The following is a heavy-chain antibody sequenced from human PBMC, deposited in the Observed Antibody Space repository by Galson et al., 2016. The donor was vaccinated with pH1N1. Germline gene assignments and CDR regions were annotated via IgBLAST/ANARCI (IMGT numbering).Heavy chain of an antibody. V-gene: IGHV3-30*02. Sequence: SLRLSCAASGFNFSTYGMHWVRQAPGKGLEWVAFIRFDENNNYYADSVKGRFTISRDSSKNMLYLQMNSLRAEDTAVYYCAKGRAANYGDYWDYWDQGTLVTVSS. D-gene: IGHD4-17*01. CDR3: AKGRAANYGDYWDY. CDR1: GFNFSTYG. J-gene: IGHJ4*02. CDR2: IRFDENNN.